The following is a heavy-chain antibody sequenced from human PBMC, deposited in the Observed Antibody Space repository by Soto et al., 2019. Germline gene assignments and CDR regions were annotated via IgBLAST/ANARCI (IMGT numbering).Heavy chain of an antibody. Sequence: SVKVSRKASGGTFSRYTITWVRQAPGQGLEWMGGITPMFGTPNYAQKFQGRVTITADESTSTAYMELSSLRSEDTAMYYCARDGTLYDSSAYYYLYWGQGTLVTVSS. J-gene: IGHJ4*02. V-gene: IGHV1-69*13. CDR2: ITPMFGTP. D-gene: IGHD3-22*01. CDR3: ARDGTLYDSSAYYYLY. CDR1: GGTFSRYT.